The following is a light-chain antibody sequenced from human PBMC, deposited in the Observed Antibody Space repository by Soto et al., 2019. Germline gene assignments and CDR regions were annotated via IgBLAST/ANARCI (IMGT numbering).Light chain of an antibody. CDR3: QKYNNWPFT. V-gene: IGKV3-15*01. CDR1: QSIRSH. CDR2: DAS. J-gene: IGKJ5*01. Sequence: EIVMTQSRATLSVAPGERATLSCRASQSIRSHSAWYQQKPGQAPRLLIYDASTRATGIPARFSGSGSGTEFTLTISSLQSEDFAVYYCQKYNNWPFTFGQGTRLEIK.